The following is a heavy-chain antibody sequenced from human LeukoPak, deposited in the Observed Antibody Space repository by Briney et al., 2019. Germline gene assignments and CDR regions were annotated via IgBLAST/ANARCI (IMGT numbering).Heavy chain of an antibody. D-gene: IGHD1-1*01. CDR2: IKQDGSEK. CDR3: TTQLATTIDY. Sequence: GGSLRLSCAASGFTFSSYWMSWVRQAPGKGLEWVANIKQDGSEKYYVDSVKGRFTISRDNAKNSLYLQMNSLKTEDTAVYYCTTQLATTIDYWGQGTLVSVSS. V-gene: IGHV3-7*03. J-gene: IGHJ4*02. CDR1: GFTFSSYW.